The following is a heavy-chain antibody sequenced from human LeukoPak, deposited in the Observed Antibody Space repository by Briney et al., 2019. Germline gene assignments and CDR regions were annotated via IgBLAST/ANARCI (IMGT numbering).Heavy chain of an antibody. Sequence: GGSLRLSCAASGFTFSTYSMNWVRQAPGKGLEWVSSISSSDYIYYADSVKGRFTISRDNAKNSVYLQMNSLRVEDTAVYYCARTPRGGVTAIYWGQGTLVTVSS. CDR2: ISSSDYI. CDR3: ARTPRGGVTAIY. D-gene: IGHD2-21*02. J-gene: IGHJ4*02. V-gene: IGHV3-21*01. CDR1: GFTFSTYS.